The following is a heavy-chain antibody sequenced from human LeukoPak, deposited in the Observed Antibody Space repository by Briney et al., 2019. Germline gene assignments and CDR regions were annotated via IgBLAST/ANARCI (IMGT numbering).Heavy chain of an antibody. J-gene: IGHJ4*02. CDR1: GFTFDDYG. V-gene: IGHV3-7*01. CDR2: IKQDGSEK. CDR3: ARIAAAGIGGFDY. D-gene: IGHD6-13*01. Sequence: PGGSLRLSCAASGFTFDDYGMSWVRQAPGKGLEWVANIKQDGSEKYYVDSVKGRFTISRDNAKNSLYLQMNSLRAEDTAVYYCARIAAAGIGGFDYWGQGTLVTVSS.